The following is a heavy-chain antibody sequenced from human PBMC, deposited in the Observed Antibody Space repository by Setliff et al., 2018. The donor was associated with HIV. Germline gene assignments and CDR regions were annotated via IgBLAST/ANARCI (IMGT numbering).Heavy chain of an antibody. V-gene: IGHV3-7*01. D-gene: IGHD2-2*01. CDR3: VRDGGSTSWNFLYYYGMDV. Sequence: ETLSLTCTVSGGFISSQYWSWIRQPPGKGLEWVANIKQDGSEKYYVDSVKGRSTISRDNAKNSLYLQMNSLRAEDTAVYYCVRDGGSTSWNFLYYYGMDVWGQGTTVTVSS. J-gene: IGHJ6*02. CDR1: GGFISSQY. CDR2: IKQDGSEK.